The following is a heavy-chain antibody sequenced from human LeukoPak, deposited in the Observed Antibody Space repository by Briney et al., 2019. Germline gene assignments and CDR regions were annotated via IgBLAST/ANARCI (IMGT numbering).Heavy chain of an antibody. V-gene: IGHV4-39*07. CDR2: IYYSGST. CDR1: GGSISSSSYY. CDR3: ARDSRIHCSGGSCYGHYYYYYMDV. J-gene: IGHJ6*03. D-gene: IGHD2-15*01. Sequence: SETLSLTCTVSGGSISSSSYYWGWIRQPPGKGLEWIGSIYYSGSTYYNPSLKSRVTISVDTSKNQFSLKLSSVTAADTAVYYCARDSRIHCSGGSCYGHYYYYYMDVWGKGTTVTVSS.